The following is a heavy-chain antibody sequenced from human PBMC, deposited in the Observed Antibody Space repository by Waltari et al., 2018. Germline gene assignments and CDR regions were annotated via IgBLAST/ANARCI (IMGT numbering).Heavy chain of an antibody. J-gene: IGHJ6*02. Sequence: QVQLVQSGAEVKKPGASVKVSCKASGYTFTSYYMHWVRQAPGQGLEWMGIVNPSGGSTSYAQKFQGRVTMTRDTSTSTVYMELSSLRSEDTAVYYCARFSSIDYYYYYGMDVWGQGTTVTVSS. CDR3: ARFSSIDYYYYYGMDV. CDR2: VNPSGGST. V-gene: IGHV1-46*01. D-gene: IGHD6-13*01. CDR1: GYTFTSYY.